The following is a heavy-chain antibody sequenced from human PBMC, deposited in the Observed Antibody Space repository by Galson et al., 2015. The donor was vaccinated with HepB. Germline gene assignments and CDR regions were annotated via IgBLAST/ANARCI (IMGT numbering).Heavy chain of an antibody. CDR1: GFTFSSNA. Sequence: SLRLSCAASGFTFSSNAMSWVRQAPGKGLEYVSVINGGGGSTYYADSVKGRFTISRDNSKNTLSLQMNSLRYEDTAVYYCVRDNGRNYGSALGDIWGQGTLVIVSS. CDR2: INGGGGST. V-gene: IGHV3-23*01. J-gene: IGHJ4*02. D-gene: IGHD1-26*01. CDR3: VRDNGRNYGSALGDI.